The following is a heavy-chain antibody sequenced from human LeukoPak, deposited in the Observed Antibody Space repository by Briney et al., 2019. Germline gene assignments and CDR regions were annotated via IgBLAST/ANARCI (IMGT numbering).Heavy chain of an antibody. J-gene: IGHJ6*03. D-gene: IGHD2-15*01. CDR3: AKNGDRGAYCSGGTCYPYYYYYMDV. CDR2: ISTTGGTT. Sequence: GESLRLSCAASGFTFTTYWMSWVRQAPGRGLEWVSAISTTGGTTYYADSVRGRFTISRDNSRNTLYLQMNSLRAEDTAIYYCAKNGDRGAYCSGGTCYPYYYYYMDVWGKGTTVTISS. CDR1: GFTFTTYW. V-gene: IGHV3-23*01.